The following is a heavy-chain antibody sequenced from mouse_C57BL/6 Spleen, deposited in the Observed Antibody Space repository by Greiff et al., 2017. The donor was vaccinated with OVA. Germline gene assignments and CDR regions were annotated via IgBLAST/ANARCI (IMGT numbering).Heavy chain of an antibody. CDR2: IYPRVGST. Sequence: VKVVESDAELVKPGASVKISCKVSGYTFTDHTIHWMKQRPEQGLEWIGYIYPRVGSTKYNEKFKGKATLTADKSSSTAYMQLNSLTSEDSAVYFCARCGYYENWYFDVWGTGTTVTVSS. J-gene: IGHJ1*03. D-gene: IGHD2-3*01. CDR3: ARCGYYENWYFDV. CDR1: GYTFTDHT. V-gene: IGHV1-78*01.